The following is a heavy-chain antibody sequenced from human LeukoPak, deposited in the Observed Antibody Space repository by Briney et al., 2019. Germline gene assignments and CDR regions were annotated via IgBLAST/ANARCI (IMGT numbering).Heavy chain of an antibody. CDR3: ARVGLDVDY. CDR1: GNSISSSSYY. Sequence: SETLSLTCTVSGNSISSSSYYWGWIRQPPGKGLEWIGSILYTGSTNYNPSLKSRVTISVDTSKNQFSLKLSSVTAADTAVYYCARVGLDVDYWGQGTLVTVSS. J-gene: IGHJ4*02. CDR2: ILYTGST. V-gene: IGHV4-39*07.